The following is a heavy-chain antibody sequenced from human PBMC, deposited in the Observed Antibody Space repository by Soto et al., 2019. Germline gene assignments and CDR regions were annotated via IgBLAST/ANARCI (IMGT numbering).Heavy chain of an antibody. V-gene: IGHV1-69*01. J-gene: IGHJ4*02. D-gene: IGHD3-10*01. Sequence: QVQLVQSGAEVKKPGSSVKVSCKASGGTFSSDAIIWVRQAPGRGLEWMGGIIPISGTTNYAQKFQGRVTITAYESTSTVYMELSRLRSEDTAVYYCARDAVDMVRGVMGFFDYWGQGTLVTVSS. CDR3: ARDAVDMVRGVMGFFDY. CDR1: GGTFSSDA. CDR2: IIPISGTT.